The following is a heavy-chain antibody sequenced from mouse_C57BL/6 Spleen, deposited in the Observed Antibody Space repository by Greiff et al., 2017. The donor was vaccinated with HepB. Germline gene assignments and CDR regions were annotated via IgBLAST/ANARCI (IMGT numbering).Heavy chain of an antibody. CDR3: ARNWDWYFDV. D-gene: IGHD4-1*01. V-gene: IGHV1-69*01. Sequence: LQPGAELVMPGASVKLSCKASGYTFTSYWMHWVKQRPGQGLEWIGEIDPSDSYTNYNQKFKGKSTLTVDKSSSTAYMQPSSLTSEDSAVYYCARNWDWYFDVWGTGTTVTVSS. J-gene: IGHJ1*03. CDR1: GYTFTSYW. CDR2: IDPSDSYT.